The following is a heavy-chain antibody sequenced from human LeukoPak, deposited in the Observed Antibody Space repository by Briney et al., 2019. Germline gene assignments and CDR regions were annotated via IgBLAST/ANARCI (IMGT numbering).Heavy chain of an antibody. CDR1: GGSISSTSYS. CDR2: KYNSGLT. CDR3: ARLYPYGALDY. Sequence: SETLSLTCTVSGGSISSTSYSWGWIRQPPGKGLEWIGQKYNSGLTEYSPSLKSRVTISVDTSKNQFSLKLASVTAADTAVYYCARLYPYGALDYWGQGTLVTVSS. V-gene: IGHV4-39*01. J-gene: IGHJ4*02. D-gene: IGHD4/OR15-4a*01.